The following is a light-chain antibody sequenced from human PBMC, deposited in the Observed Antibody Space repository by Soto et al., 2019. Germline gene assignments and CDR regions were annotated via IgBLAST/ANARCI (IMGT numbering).Light chain of an antibody. Sequence: QSALTQPASMSGSPGQSITISCTGTSSDVGGYNYVSWYQQHPGKAPKLMIYDVSNRPSGVSNRFSGSKSGNTASLTISGLQAEDEADYYCSSYTSSSTLMVFGGGNKLTVL. CDR1: SSDVGGYNY. V-gene: IGLV2-14*01. CDR2: DVS. CDR3: SSYTSSSTLMV. J-gene: IGLJ2*01.